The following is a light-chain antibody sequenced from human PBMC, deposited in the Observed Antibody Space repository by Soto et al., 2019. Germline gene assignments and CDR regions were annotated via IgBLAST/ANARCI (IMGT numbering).Light chain of an antibody. Sequence: TVLTQSPGTLSLSPGETATLSLRASQSVSSSSFGPSLAWYQQKPGQAPRLLIVGASSRATAIPDRFSGSGSGTDFTLTISRLEPEDSAVYFCHQYIHSPFTLGPGTKVEIK. J-gene: IGKJ3*01. V-gene: IGKV3-20*01. CDR3: HQYIHSPFT. CDR2: GAS. CDR1: QSVSSSSFGPS.